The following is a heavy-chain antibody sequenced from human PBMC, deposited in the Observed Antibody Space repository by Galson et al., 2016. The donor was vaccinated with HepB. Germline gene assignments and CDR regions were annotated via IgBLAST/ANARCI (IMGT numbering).Heavy chain of an antibody. CDR3: VQGSTAPAV. Sequence: SLRLSCAGSGFTFGSYGMTWVRQAPGKGLECVASISMRGDSRDYADSVRGRFTISRDNSKNTLYLQMNSLRAEDTALYYCVQGSTAPAVWGKGTPVTVST. V-gene: IGHV3-23*01. J-gene: IGHJ6*04. CDR2: ISMRGDSR. D-gene: IGHD2-2*01. CDR1: GFTFGSYG.